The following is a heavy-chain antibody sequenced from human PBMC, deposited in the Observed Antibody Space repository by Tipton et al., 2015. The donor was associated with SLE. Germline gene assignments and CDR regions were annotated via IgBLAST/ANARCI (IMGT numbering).Heavy chain of an antibody. CDR2: IYNSGIT. Sequence: TLSLTCTVSGGSISSGSYYWSWIRQPAGKGLEWIGRIYNSGITNYNPSLQSRVTLSVDMSKNQFSLRLSSVTAADTGVYYCVKSVVVVSPRDYYYYMDVWGKGTTVTVSS. D-gene: IGHD2-15*01. V-gene: IGHV4-61*02. J-gene: IGHJ6*03. CDR1: GGSISSGSYY. CDR3: VKSVVVVSPRDYYYYMDV.